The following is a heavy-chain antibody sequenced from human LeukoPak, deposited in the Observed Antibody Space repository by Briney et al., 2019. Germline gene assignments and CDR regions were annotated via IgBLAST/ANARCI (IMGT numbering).Heavy chain of an antibody. D-gene: IGHD2-2*02. Sequence: SETLSLTCAVYGGSFSGYYWSWIRQPPGKGLEWIGEINHSGSTNYNPSLKSRVTISVDTSKNQFSLKLSSVTAADTAVYYCARKGCSSTSCYNDYWGQGTLVTVSS. J-gene: IGHJ4*02. CDR1: GGSFSGYY. V-gene: IGHV4-34*01. CDR2: INHSGST. CDR3: ARKGCSSTSCYNDY.